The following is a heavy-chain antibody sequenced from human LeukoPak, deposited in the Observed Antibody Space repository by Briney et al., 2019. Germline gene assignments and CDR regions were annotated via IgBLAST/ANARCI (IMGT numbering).Heavy chain of an antibody. V-gene: IGHV4-39*07. Sequence: SETLSLTCTVSGGSISCSSYYWGWIRQPPGKGLEWIGSIYYSGSTYYNPSLKSRVTISVDTSKNQFSLKLSSVTAADTAVYYCARVGTIFGYSYFDYWGQGILVTVSS. J-gene: IGHJ4*02. D-gene: IGHD3-3*01. CDR3: ARVGTIFGYSYFDY. CDR2: IYYSGST. CDR1: GGSISCSSYY.